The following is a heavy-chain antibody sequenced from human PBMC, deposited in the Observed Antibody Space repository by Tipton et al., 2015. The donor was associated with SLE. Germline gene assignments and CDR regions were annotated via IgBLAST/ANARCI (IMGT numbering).Heavy chain of an antibody. V-gene: IGHV3-23*01. CDR1: GFTFSRYG. Sequence: SLRLSCAASGFTFSRYGMAWVRQPPGKGLEWVSTIRNGGGKSDGKTYYAQSVRGRFTISRDTSKNTRYRHMDSLRAEETARYYCARESAHYYYMDVWGKGTSVTVSS. J-gene: IGHJ6*03. CDR2: IRNGGGKSDGKT. CDR3: ARESAHYYYMDV.